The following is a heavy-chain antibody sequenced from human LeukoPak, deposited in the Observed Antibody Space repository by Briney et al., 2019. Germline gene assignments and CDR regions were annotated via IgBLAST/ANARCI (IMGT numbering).Heavy chain of an antibody. CDR3: ARGAGYNYPYYFDY. V-gene: IGHV3-53*01. J-gene: IGHJ4*02. CDR1: GFTVGSNY. Sequence: GGSLRLSCAASGFTVGSNYMNWVRQAPGKGLEWVSVIYGGGNIYYADSVKGRFTISRDNSKNTLYLQMNSLRAEDTAVYYCARGAGYNYPYYFDYWGQGTLVTVSS. D-gene: IGHD5-24*01. CDR2: IYGGGNI.